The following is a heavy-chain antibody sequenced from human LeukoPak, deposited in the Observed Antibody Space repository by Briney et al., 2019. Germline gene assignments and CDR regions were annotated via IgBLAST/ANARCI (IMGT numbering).Heavy chain of an antibody. CDR1: GFTFSSYG. D-gene: IGHD3-10*01. Sequence: PGGSLRLSCAASGFTFSSYGMSWVRQAPGKGLEWVSAISGSGGSTYYADSVKGRFTISRDNSKNSLYLQMNSLRAEDTAVYYCASSPYGWVTLDYWGQGTLVTVSS. CDR2: ISGSGGST. V-gene: IGHV3-23*01. CDR3: ASSPYGWVTLDY. J-gene: IGHJ4*02.